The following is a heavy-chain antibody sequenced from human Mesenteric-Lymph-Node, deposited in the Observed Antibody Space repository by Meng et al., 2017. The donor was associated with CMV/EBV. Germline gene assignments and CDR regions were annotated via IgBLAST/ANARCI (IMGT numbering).Heavy chain of an antibody. V-gene: IGHV4-34*01. CDR1: GGSFSGYY. J-gene: IGHJ4*02. CDR3: ARHQRWLKSEGGFNY. D-gene: IGHD4-23*01. Sequence: VQLQQRGAGLLKPSEAPSLTCAVYGGSFSGYYWSWIRQPPGKGLEWIGEINHSGSTNYNPSLKSRVTISVDTSKNQFSLKLSSVTAADTAVYYCARHQRWLKSEGGFNYWGQGTLVTVSS. CDR2: INHSGST.